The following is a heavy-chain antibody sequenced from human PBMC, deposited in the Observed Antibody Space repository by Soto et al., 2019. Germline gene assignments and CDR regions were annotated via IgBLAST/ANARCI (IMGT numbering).Heavy chain of an antibody. CDR3: ARLEEQQLVLGSGWFDP. D-gene: IGHD6-13*01. Sequence: SETLSLTCTVSGGSISSSSYYWGWIRQPPGKGLEWIGSIYYSGSTYYNPSLKSRVTISVDTSKNQFSLKLSSVTAADTAVYYCARLEEQQLVLGSGWFDPWGQGTLVTVSS. V-gene: IGHV4-39*01. CDR2: IYYSGST. CDR1: GGSISSSSYY. J-gene: IGHJ5*02.